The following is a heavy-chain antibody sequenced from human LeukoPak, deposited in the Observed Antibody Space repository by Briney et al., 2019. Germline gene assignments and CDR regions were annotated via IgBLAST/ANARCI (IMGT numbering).Heavy chain of an antibody. CDR1: GESFSGHY. CDR3: ARGRDTNSWPLGY. J-gene: IGHJ4*02. V-gene: IGHV4-34*01. D-gene: IGHD5-18*01. Sequence: SETLSLTCAVYGESFSGHYWTWFGQPPRKGLEWIGEIDHTGSINYNPSLKSRVTTSLDTSKNQFSLKLSSVTAPDTAMYYCARGRDTNSWPLGYWGQGTLVTVSS. CDR2: IDHTGSI.